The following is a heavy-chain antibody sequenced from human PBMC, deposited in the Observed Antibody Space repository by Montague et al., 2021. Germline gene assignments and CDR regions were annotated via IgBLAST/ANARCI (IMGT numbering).Heavy chain of an antibody. J-gene: IGHJ3*02. CDR2: ITLDGSST. CDR3: ARNLASAAPGAFDI. D-gene: IGHD6-13*01. Sequence: SLRLSCAVSGFAFSNYWMHWVRQAPGKGLLWVSRITLDGSSTTFADSVKGRFTTSRDNAKATLYLQMNSLRVEDTAVYYCARNLASAAPGAFDIWGQGTMVTVSS. V-gene: IGHV3-74*01. CDR1: GFAFSNYW.